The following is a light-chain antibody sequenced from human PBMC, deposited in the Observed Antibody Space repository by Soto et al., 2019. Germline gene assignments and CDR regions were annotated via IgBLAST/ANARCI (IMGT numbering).Light chain of an antibody. Sequence: QSVLTQPASVSGSPGQSITISCTGSSNDIGTYEYVSWHQHHPGRAPKLIIFGVNDRPSGISDRFSGSKSGNTASLTIFGLQLEDAAVYYCSSYTTGSTLPWVFGTGTKVTAL. J-gene: IGLJ1*01. CDR2: GVN. CDR3: SSYTTGSTLPWV. V-gene: IGLV2-14*01. CDR1: SNDIGTYEY.